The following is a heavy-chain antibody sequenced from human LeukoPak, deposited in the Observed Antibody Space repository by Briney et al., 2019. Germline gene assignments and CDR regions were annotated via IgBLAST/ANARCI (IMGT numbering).Heavy chain of an antibody. Sequence: GGSLRLSCAASGFTFSDSWMTWVRQAPGKGLEWVANIKHNGSETYYVDSVKGRFTISRDNAKNSLYPQMNTLRAEDTAVYYCARDTLFCIGGYCYHDIWGQGTMVTVSS. CDR1: GFTFSDSW. J-gene: IGHJ3*02. CDR2: IKHNGSET. V-gene: IGHV3-7*01. D-gene: IGHD2-21*02. CDR3: ARDTLFCIGGYCYHDI.